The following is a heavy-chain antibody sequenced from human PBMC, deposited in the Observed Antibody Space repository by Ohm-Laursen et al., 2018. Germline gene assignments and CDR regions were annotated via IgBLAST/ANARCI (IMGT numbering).Heavy chain of an antibody. D-gene: IGHD3-16*01. V-gene: IGHV3-7*01. J-gene: IGHJ6*02. CDR3: ARFGVNHGMDV. CDR2: IKVDGSGK. Sequence: SLRLSCAASGFTFSSYWMTWVRQPPGKGLEWVARIKVDGSGKYYVDSVKGRFTISRDDAKNSLYLQMSSLRAEDTAVYYCARFGVNHGMDVWDQGTTVTVSS. CDR1: GFTFSSYW.